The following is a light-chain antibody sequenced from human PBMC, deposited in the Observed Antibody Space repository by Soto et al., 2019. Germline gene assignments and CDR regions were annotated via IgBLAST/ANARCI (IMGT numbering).Light chain of an antibody. CDR2: EVT. Sequence: QSALTQPASVSGSPGQSITISCTGTSSDVGGYNYVSWFQQHPDKAPKLIIFEVTKRPSGVSNRFSGSKSGNTASLTISGLQPEDEGNYYCSSYRTGDNYLFGVGTKLTVL. CDR3: SSYRTGDNYL. V-gene: IGLV2-14*01. CDR1: SSDVGGYNY. J-gene: IGLJ1*01.